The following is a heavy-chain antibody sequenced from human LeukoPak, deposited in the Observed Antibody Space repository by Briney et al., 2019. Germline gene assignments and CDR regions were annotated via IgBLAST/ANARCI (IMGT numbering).Heavy chain of an antibody. V-gene: IGHV1-2*02. CDR2: ISPKTGDT. D-gene: IGHD2-21*01. CDR3: AREVAIDASYT. CDR1: GYTFTGNH. Sequence: ASLKVSSNASGYTFTGNHMYWVRQAPGQGLECIGWISPKTGDTHYAQNCQARAPTTRNTSISTAYMELSRLTSHDTAVYYFAREVAIDASYTWGAGKIGSASPQ. J-gene: IGHJ3*02.